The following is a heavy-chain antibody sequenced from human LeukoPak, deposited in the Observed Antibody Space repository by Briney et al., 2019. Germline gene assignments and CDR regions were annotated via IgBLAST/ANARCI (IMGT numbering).Heavy chain of an antibody. CDR1: GDSVSSNSAA. D-gene: IGHD6-13*01. V-gene: IGHV6-1*01. Sequence: SQTLSLTCAISGDSVSSNSAAWNWIRQSPSRGLEWLGRTYYRSKWYNDYAVSVKSRITINPDTSKNQFSLQLNSVTPEDTAVYYCARDHSSSWYNNYGMDVWGQGTTVTVSS. J-gene: IGHJ6*02. CDR2: TYYRSKWYN. CDR3: ARDHSSSWYNNYGMDV.